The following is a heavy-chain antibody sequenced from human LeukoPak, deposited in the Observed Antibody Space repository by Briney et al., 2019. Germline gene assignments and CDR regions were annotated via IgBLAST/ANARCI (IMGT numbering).Heavy chain of an antibody. CDR3: AKKLGTTGYSFAFDY. CDR1: GFTFSDYA. Sequence: GGSLRLSCAASGFTFSDYAMNWVRQAPGKGLEWVSTVSGTGGYTCYADSVKGRFTISRDDSKNTLYLQMNSLRAEDTAVYYCAKKLGTTGYSFAFDYWGQGTLVTVSS. D-gene: IGHD5-12*01. CDR2: VSGTGGYT. J-gene: IGHJ4*02. V-gene: IGHV3-23*01.